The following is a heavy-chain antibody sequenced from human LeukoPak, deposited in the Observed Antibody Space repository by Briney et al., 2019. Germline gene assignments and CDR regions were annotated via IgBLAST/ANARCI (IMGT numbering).Heavy chain of an antibody. J-gene: IGHJ5*02. CDR2: IYYSGST. CDR1: GGSISSYY. V-gene: IGHV4-59*01. CDR3: ARVGYGDYLDWFDP. Sequence: SETLSHTCTVSGGSISSYYWSWIRQPPGKGLEWIGYIYYSGSTNYNPSLKSRVTISVDTSKNQFSLKLSSVTAADTAVYYCARVGYGDYLDWFDPWGQGTLVTVSS. D-gene: IGHD4-17*01.